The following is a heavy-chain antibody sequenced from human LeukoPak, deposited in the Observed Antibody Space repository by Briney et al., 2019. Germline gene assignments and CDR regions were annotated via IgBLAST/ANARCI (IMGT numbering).Heavy chain of an antibody. CDR1: GYTLTELS. J-gene: IGHJ4*02. D-gene: IGHD1-7*01. Sequence: GASVKVSCKVSGYTLTELSMHWVRQAPGKGLEWMGGFDPEDGETIYAQKFQGRVTMTEDTSTDTAYMELSSLRSEDTAVYYCATDLRSSRLELRSYWGQGTLVTVSS. CDR3: ATDLRSSRLELRSY. CDR2: FDPEDGET. V-gene: IGHV1-24*01.